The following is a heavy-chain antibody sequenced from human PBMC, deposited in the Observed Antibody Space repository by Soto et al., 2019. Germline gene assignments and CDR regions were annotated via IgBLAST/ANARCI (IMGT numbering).Heavy chain of an antibody. V-gene: IGHV4-61*01. CDR1: GGSVSSGNYY. D-gene: IGHD3-22*01. Sequence: SETLSLTCTVSGGSVSSGNYYWSWIRQPPGKGLEWIGYFYYTGNTNYNPSLKSRVTISIDASKNQFSLRLSSVTAADTAVYYCARSMYYSDGSNYSPFDYWGQGTLVTVSS. CDR3: ARSMYYSDGSNYSPFDY. CDR2: FYYTGNT. J-gene: IGHJ4*02.